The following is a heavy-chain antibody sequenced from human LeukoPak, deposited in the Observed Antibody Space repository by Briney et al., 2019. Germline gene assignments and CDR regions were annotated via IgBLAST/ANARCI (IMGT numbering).Heavy chain of an antibody. J-gene: IGHJ4*02. D-gene: IGHD5-18*01. CDR3: ARGRLWTWDY. CDR1: GGSISSYY. CDR2: IYYSGST. V-gene: IGHV4-59*12. Sequence: TSETLSLTCTVSGGSISSYYWSWIRQPPGKGLEWIADIYYSGSTNYNPSLKSRLTISVDTSRNQFSLRLSSVTAADTAVYYCARGRLWTWDYWGQGSLVTVSS.